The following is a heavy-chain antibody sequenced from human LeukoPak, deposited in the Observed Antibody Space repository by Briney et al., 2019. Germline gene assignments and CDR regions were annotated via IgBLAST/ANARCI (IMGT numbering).Heavy chain of an antibody. CDR3: ARGSVRGEFDP. CDR1: GGSISSYY. Sequence: SETLSLTCTVSGGSISSYYWSWIRQPPGEGLEWIGFIYYSGSTNYKPSLKSRVTISVDTSKKQFSLKLSSVTAADTAVYSCARGSVRGEFDPWGQGTLVTVSS. J-gene: IGHJ5*02. CDR2: IYYSGST. V-gene: IGHV4-59*01. D-gene: IGHD3-10*01.